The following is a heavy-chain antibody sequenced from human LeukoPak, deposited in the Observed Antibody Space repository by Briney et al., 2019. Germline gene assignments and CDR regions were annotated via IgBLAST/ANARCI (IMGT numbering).Heavy chain of an antibody. CDR3: ARDKVAVDGPRFDP. Sequence: SETLSLTCLVSGGSISSHYWTWIRQPPGKGLEWIGHISYSGSTNYNPSLKSRVTMSVDTSKHHFSLKLTSVTAADTAVYYCARDKVAVDGPRFDPWGQGTLVTVSS. D-gene: IGHD6-19*01. CDR1: GGSISSHY. J-gene: IGHJ5*02. V-gene: IGHV4-59*11. CDR2: ISYSGST.